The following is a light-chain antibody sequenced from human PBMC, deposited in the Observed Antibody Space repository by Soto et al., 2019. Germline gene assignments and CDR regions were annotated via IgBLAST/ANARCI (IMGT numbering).Light chain of an antibody. J-gene: IGKJ1*01. CDR2: LGS. CDR3: MQALQIPWT. V-gene: IGKV2-28*01. Sequence: DIVMTQSPLSLPVIPGEPASISCRSSQSLLHRSGYTYLHWYLQKPGQSPHLLIYLGSNRASGVPDRFSGSGSGTDFTLKISRVEAEDVGVYYCMQALQIPWTFGRGTKVEIK. CDR1: QSLLHRSGYTY.